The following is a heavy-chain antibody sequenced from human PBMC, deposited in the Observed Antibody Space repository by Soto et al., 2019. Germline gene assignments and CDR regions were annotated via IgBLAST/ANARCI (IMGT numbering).Heavy chain of an antibody. Sequence: ASVKVSCKASGYAFTGYYMHWVRQAPGQGLEWMGWINPNSGGTNYAQKFQGRVTMTRDTSISTAYMELSRPRSDDTAVYYCAREMGRRYCSSTSCRKQYYYGMDVWGQGTTVTVSS. CDR3: AREMGRRYCSSTSCRKQYYYGMDV. D-gene: IGHD2-2*01. CDR1: GYAFTGYY. J-gene: IGHJ6*02. CDR2: INPNSGGT. V-gene: IGHV1-2*02.